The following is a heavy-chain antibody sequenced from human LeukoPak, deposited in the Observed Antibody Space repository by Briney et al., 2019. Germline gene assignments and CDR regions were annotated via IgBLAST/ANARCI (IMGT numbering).Heavy chain of an antibody. D-gene: IGHD2-21*02. V-gene: IGHV3-15*07. J-gene: IGHJ4*02. CDR3: TTDRDALRY. Sequence: GGSLRLSCAASGFTFTNAWMNWVRQAPGKGLEWVGRIKSNSEGGTADYAAPVEGRFTISRHDSESTMYLQMNSLKTEGTAVYYCTTDRDALRYWGQGTPVTVSS. CDR2: IKSNSEGGTA. CDR1: GFTFTNAW.